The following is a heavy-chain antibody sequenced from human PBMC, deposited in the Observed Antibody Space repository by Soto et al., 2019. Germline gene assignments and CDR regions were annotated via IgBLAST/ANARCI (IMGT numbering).Heavy chain of an antibody. D-gene: IGHD3-22*01. CDR3: ARSLALDYYDSSALDAFDI. V-gene: IGHV4-39*07. CDR2: IYYSGST. J-gene: IGHJ3*02. CDR1: GGSISSSSYY. Sequence: PSETLSLTCTVSGGSISSSSYYWGWIRQPPGKGLEWIGSIYYSGSTYYNPSLKSRVTISVDTSKNQFSLKLSSVTAADTAVYYCARSLALDYYDSSALDAFDIWGQGTMVTVSS.